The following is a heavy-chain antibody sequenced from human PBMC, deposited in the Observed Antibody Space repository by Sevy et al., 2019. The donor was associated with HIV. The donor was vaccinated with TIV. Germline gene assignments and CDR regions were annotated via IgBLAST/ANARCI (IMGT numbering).Heavy chain of an antibody. CDR1: GFTFSSYG. D-gene: IGHD6-25*01. CDR2: ISYDGSNN. J-gene: IGHJ6*02. Sequence: GGSLRLSCAASGFTFSSYGMHWVRQAPGKGLEWVAVISYDGSNNYYADSVKGRFTISRDNSKNTLYLQMNSLRAEDTAVYYCAKVDYSSGALPSSISSYGMDVWGQGTTVTVSS. V-gene: IGHV3-30*18. CDR3: AKVDYSSGALPSSISSYGMDV.